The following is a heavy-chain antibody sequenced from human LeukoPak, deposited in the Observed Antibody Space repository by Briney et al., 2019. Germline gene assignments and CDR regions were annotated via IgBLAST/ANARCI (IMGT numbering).Heavy chain of an antibody. Sequence: SETLSLTCTVSGGSISTYYWNWIRQPPGKGLDWIGYIYHSGSTNYNPSLQSRVTISVDTSKNQFSLNLNSVTAADTAVYYCARGGAARLHFQNWGQGTLVTVSS. V-gene: IGHV4-59*01. D-gene: IGHD6-6*01. J-gene: IGHJ1*01. CDR3: ARGGAARLHFQN. CDR1: GGSISTYY. CDR2: IYHSGST.